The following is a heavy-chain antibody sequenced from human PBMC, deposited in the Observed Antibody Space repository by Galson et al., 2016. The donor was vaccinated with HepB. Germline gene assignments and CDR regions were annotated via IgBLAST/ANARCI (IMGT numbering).Heavy chain of an antibody. J-gene: IGHJ4*02. Sequence: SLRLSCAASGLSSSSYNIQWVRQAPGKGLEWLAVMSYDGINKFYADSVRGRFTISRDNSKNTLYLQMNSLRAEDTAVYYCARSRVSYCTTDSCYTFAHWGQGTLVTVSS. V-gene: IGHV3-30-3*01. CDR1: GLSSSSYN. D-gene: IGHD2-2*02. CDR3: ARSRVSYCTTDSCYTFAH. CDR2: MSYDGINK.